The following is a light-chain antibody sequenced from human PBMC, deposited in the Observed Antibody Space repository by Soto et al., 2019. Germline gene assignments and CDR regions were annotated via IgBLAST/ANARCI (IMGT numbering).Light chain of an antibody. CDR1: QSVSSN. V-gene: IGKV3-15*01. Sequence: EIVMTQSPATLSVSPGERATVSCRASQSVSSNLAWYQQKPGQAPRLIIYGPSTRAPGSPARCSGSGSGTEFTLTIRSLQSEDFAVYYCQQYNNWPPWTFGQGTKVEIK. CDR2: GPS. CDR3: QQYNNWPPWT. J-gene: IGKJ1*01.